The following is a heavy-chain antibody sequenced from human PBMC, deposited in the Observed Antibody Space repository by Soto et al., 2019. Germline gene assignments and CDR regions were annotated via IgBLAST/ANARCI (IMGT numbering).Heavy chain of an antibody. V-gene: IGHV3-33*01. CDR1: GFSFSEYG. D-gene: IGHD2-2*03. Sequence: QVQLLDSGGGVVKPGRSLRLSCVASGFSFSEYGMHWVRQAPPKRLAWVAGIRHDGRNKYYAESVKGRWTIFRDNSDNSVFAHMDSWRADDTGVYYCPRGAGLDNLPRHDYWGQGTLVIVSS. J-gene: IGHJ4*02. CDR2: IRHDGRNK. CDR3: PRGAGLDNLPRHDY.